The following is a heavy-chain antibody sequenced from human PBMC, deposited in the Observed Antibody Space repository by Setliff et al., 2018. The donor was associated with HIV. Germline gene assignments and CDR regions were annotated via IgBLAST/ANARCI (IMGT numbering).Heavy chain of an antibody. CDR3: AREYGVNLFDY. V-gene: IGHV3-30*04. CDR1: GFTVSIYA. J-gene: IGHJ4*02. D-gene: IGHD2-8*01. Sequence: GGSLRLSCAASGFTVSIYAIHWVRQAPGKGLEWVALISYDGNNKYYADSVKGRFTISRDNSKNTLYLQMNSLRGDDTAVYYCAREYGVNLFDYWGQGTLVTVSS. CDR2: ISYDGNNK.